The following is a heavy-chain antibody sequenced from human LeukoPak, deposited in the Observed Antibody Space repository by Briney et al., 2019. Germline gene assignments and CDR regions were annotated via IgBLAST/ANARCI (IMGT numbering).Heavy chain of an antibody. CDR2: IIPVFGTP. CDR1: GGSFRNSA. J-gene: IGHJ4*02. V-gene: IGHV1-69*13. CDR3: AILGDGRIGMGLLGSFDY. Sequence: ASVKVSCTASGGSFRNSAFVWVRQAPGQGLDWMGGIIPVFGTPNYADNFQDRVTISADESTNTAYLDLSSLRSEDTAVYFCAILGDGRIGMGLLGSFDYWGQGTLVIVSP. D-gene: IGHD2/OR15-2a*01.